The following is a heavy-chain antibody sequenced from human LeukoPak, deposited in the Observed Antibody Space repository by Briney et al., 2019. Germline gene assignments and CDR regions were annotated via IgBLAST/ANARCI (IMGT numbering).Heavy chain of an antibody. CDR1: GFTFSSYS. CDR3: ARPLGARDY. J-gene: IGHJ4*02. D-gene: IGHD1-26*01. V-gene: IGHV3-48*01. Sequence: GSLRLSCVASGFTFSSYSMNWVRQAPGKGLEWVSYISSSSSTIYYANSVKGRFTISRDNAKNSLYLQMNSLGAEDTAVYYCARPLGARDYWGQGTLVTVSS. CDR2: ISSSSSTI.